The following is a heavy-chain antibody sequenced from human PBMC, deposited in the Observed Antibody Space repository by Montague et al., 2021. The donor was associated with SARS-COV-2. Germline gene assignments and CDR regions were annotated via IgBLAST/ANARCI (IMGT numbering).Heavy chain of an antibody. CDR2: IPHSGNT. D-gene: IGHD5-12*01. CDR1: GRSISTDHY. CDR3: ASHVAYRDYLAP. J-gene: IGHJ5*02. V-gene: IGHV4-38-2*02. Sequence: SETLSLTCTVSGRSISTDHYWGWIRQPPGKGLVWFGSIPHSGNTSYNPSLKSRLNISIDTSKNQFSLKLTSLTAADTAVYYCASHVAYRDYLAPWGQGTLVTVSS.